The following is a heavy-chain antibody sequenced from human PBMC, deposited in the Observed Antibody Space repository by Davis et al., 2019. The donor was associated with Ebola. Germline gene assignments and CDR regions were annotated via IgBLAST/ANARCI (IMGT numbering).Heavy chain of an antibody. CDR3: ARRSFPYYYGMDV. V-gene: IGHV7-4-1*02. J-gene: IGHJ6*04. D-gene: IGHD3-10*01. CDR1: GYTFTAYF. Sequence: ASVKVSCKTSGYTFTAYFMHWVRQAPGQGLEWMGWINTNSGNPMYAQGLTGRFVFSLDTSVNTAYLQISSLEAEDTAVYYCARRSFPYYYGMDVWGKGTTVTVSS. CDR2: INTNSGNP.